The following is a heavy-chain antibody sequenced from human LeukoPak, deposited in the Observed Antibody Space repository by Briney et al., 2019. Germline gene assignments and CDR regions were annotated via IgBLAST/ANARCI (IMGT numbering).Heavy chain of an antibody. V-gene: IGHV4-39*07. D-gene: IGHD2-15*01. CDR3: ARGGYVVVVAATDWFDP. CDR1: GGSISTSNYY. Sequence: PSETLSLTCTVSGGSISTSNYYWGWIRQPPGKGLEWIGSIYYSGSTYYNPSLKSRVTISVDTSKNQFSLKLSSVTAADTAVYYCARGGYVVVVAATDWFDPWGQGTLVTVSS. CDR2: IYYSGST. J-gene: IGHJ5*02.